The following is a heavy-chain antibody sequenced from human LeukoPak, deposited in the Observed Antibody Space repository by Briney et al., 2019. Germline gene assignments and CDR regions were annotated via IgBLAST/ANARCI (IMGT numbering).Heavy chain of an antibody. V-gene: IGHV5-51*01. D-gene: IGHD5-18*01. CDR3: ARLGYSYGQGDY. CDR1: GYSFNNYW. J-gene: IGHJ4*02. CDR2: IWPGDSNT. Sequence: GESLQISCKGSGYSFNNYWIGWVRQMPGKGLEWMGIIWPGDSNTKYSPSLQGQVTISADRSISTASLQWSSLKASDTAMYYCARLGYSYGQGDYWGQGTLVTVSS.